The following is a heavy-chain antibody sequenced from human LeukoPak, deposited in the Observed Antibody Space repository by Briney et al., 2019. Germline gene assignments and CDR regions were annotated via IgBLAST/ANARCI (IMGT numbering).Heavy chain of an antibody. CDR3: ARPGACSGTSCLDY. J-gene: IGHJ4*02. V-gene: IGHV3-23*01. D-gene: IGHD2-2*01. Sequence: PGGSLRLSCAASGFTFNTYAMSWVRQAPGKGLEWVSAISSSGGSTFHADSVKGRFTISRDNSKNTLYLQMNSLRDDDTAVYYCARPGACSGTSCLDYWGQGTLVTVSS. CDR1: GFTFNTYA. CDR2: ISSSGGST.